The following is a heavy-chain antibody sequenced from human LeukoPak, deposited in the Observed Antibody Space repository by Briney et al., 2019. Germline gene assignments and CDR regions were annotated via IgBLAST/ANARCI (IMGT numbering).Heavy chain of an antibody. Sequence: GGSLRLSCAASGFTFSSYSMNWVRQAPGKGLEWVSSISPSSSYISYADSVKGRFTISRDNSKNTLYLQMNSLRAEDTAVYYCARGVGGSYLFDYWGQGTLVTVSS. CDR3: ARGVGGSYLFDY. D-gene: IGHD1-26*01. V-gene: IGHV3-21*01. CDR2: ISPSSSYI. CDR1: GFTFSSYS. J-gene: IGHJ4*02.